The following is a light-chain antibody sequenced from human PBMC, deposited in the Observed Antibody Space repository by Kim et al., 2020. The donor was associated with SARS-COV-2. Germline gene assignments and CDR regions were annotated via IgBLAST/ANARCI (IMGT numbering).Light chain of an antibody. CDR2: RDR. V-gene: IGLV3-9*01. CDR3: HVWDSNTAV. Sequence: VALGETARITCGGSSIGAKSVHWYQQKPGQAPVLVIYRDRTRPSGIPERFSGSNSGNTATLTISRAQAGDEADYYCHVWDSNTAVFGGGTRLSVL. J-gene: IGLJ3*02. CDR1: SIGAKS.